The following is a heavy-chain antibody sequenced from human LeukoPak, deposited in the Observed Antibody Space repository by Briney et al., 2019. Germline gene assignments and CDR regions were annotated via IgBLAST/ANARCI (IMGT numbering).Heavy chain of an antibody. CDR1: GFTFSSYA. CDR2: ISGSGGST. J-gene: IGHJ4*02. Sequence: GGSLRLSCAASGFTFSSYAMSWVRQAPGKGLEWVSAISGSGGSTYYADSVKGRFTISRDNSKNTLYLQMNSLRAEDTAVYYCAKGVDYCSGGSCPADYWGPGTLVTVSS. D-gene: IGHD2-15*01. V-gene: IGHV3-23*01. CDR3: AKGVDYCSGGSCPADY.